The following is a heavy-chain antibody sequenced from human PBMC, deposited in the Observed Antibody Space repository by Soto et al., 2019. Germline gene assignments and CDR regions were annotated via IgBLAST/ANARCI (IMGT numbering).Heavy chain of an antibody. CDR3: ASFPFRHGQYYNNLDVDV. D-gene: IGHD3-10*01. V-gene: IGHV1-69*01. J-gene: IGHJ6*02. Sequence: QMQLAQSGAEVKKPGSSVKVSCKASGYTFSSYPLNWGRQAPGQGLEWIGGIVPIFGRPHYADHLRGRVAISADVSSDTAFVELTSLTFIDPATYYCASFPFRHGQYYNNLDVDVWGQGTTVIVSS. CDR2: IVPIFGRP. CDR1: GYTFSSYP.